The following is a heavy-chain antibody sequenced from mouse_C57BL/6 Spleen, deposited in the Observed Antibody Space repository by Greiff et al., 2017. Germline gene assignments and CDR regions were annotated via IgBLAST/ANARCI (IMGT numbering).Heavy chain of an antibody. CDR3: ARGGYYGDDTSYFDV. CDR2: IDPSDSET. D-gene: IGHD2-2*01. Sequence: QVQLQQPGAELVRPGSSVKLSCKASGYTFTSYWMHWVKQRPIQGLEWIGNIDPSDSETHYNQKFKDKATLTVDKSSSTAYMQLSSLTSEDSAVYYCARGGYYGDDTSYFDVWGTGTTVTVSS. J-gene: IGHJ1*03. V-gene: IGHV1-52*01. CDR1: GYTFTSYW.